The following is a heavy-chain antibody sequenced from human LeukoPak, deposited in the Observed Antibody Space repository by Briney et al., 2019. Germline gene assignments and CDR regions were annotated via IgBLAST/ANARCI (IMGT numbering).Heavy chain of an antibody. Sequence: KAGGSLRLSCAASGFTFRSYSMNWVRQAPGKRLEWVSSIKSSGSHMYYADSVKGRFSISRDNAKNSLYLQMNSLRAEDTAVYYCARIGYSNWGDALDIWGQGTMVTASS. J-gene: IGHJ3*02. CDR3: ARIGYSNWGDALDI. V-gene: IGHV3-21*01. CDR1: GFTFRSYS. D-gene: IGHD6-13*01. CDR2: IKSSGSHM.